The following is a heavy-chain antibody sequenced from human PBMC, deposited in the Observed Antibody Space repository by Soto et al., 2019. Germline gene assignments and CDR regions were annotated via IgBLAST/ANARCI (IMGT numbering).Heavy chain of an antibody. CDR3: ARTLLLWFGERNSYYYYGMDV. CDR1: GGSISSYY. D-gene: IGHD3-10*01. Sequence: SETLSLTCTVSGGSISSYYWSWIRQPPGKGLEWIGYIYYSGSTNYNPSLKSRVTISVDTSKNQFSLKLSSVTAADTAVYYCARTLLLWFGERNSYYYYGMDVWGQGTTVTVSS. J-gene: IGHJ6*02. V-gene: IGHV4-59*08. CDR2: IYYSGST.